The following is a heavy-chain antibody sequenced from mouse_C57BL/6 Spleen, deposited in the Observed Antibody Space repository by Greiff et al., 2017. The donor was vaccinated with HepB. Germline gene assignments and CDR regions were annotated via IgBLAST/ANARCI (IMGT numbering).Heavy chain of an antibody. D-gene: IGHD2-3*01. CDR1: GYTFTSYW. V-gene: IGHV1-69*01. Sequence: QVQLQQPGAELVMPGASVKLSCKASGYTFTSYWMHWVKQRPGQGLEWIGEIDPSDSYTKYNQKFKGKSTLTVDKSSSTAYMQLSSLTSEDSAVYYCARSPDGYYYFDYWGQGTTLTVSS. CDR3: ARSPDGYYYFDY. CDR2: IDPSDSYT. J-gene: IGHJ2*01.